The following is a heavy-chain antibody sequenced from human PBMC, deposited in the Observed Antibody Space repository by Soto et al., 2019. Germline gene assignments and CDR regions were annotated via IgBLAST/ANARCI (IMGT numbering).Heavy chain of an antibody. J-gene: IGHJ6*02. V-gene: IGHV3-33*01. D-gene: IGHD3-3*01. CDR1: GFTFSSYG. Sequence: GGSLRLSCAASGFTFSSYGMHWVRQAPGKGLEWVAVIWYDGSNKYYADSVKGRFTISRDNSKNTLYLQMNSLRAEDTAVYYCARDQYYDFWSGYSQSGMDVWGQGTTVTV. CDR3: ARDQYYDFWSGYSQSGMDV. CDR2: IWYDGSNK.